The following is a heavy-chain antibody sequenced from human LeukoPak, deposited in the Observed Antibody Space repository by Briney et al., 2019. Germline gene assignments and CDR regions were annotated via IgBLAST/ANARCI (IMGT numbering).Heavy chain of an antibody. D-gene: IGHD2-2*01. J-gene: IGHJ6*02. Sequence: GGSLRLSCAASGLTFSSYGMHWVRQAPGKGLEWVAVISYDGSNKYYADSVKGRFTISRDNSKNTLYLQMNSLRAEDTAVYYCAKERYCSSTSCSEAGYYYYGMDVWGQGTTVTVSS. CDR1: GLTFSSYG. CDR2: ISYDGSNK. V-gene: IGHV3-30*18. CDR3: AKERYCSSTSCSEAGYYYYGMDV.